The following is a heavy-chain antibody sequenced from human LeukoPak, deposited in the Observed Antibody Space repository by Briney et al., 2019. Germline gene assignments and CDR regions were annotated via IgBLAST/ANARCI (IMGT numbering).Heavy chain of an antibody. CDR3: ARELLTYSNHKLGHYMDV. CDR1: GFTFSNYN. CDR2: ISSSSSSYI. Sequence: GGSLRLSCAASGFTFSNYNMNWVRQAPGKGLEWVSCISSSSSSYIYYADSVKGRFTISRENAKNSLYLQMNSLRAEDTALYFCARELLTYSNHKLGHYMDVWGKGTTVTVSS. J-gene: IGHJ6*03. V-gene: IGHV3-21*01. D-gene: IGHD4-11*01.